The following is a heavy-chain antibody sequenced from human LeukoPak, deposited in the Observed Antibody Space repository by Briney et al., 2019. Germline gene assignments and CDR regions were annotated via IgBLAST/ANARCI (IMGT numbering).Heavy chain of an antibody. CDR2: IVVGSGNT. CDR3: AADRAYSSGWYEFDY. D-gene: IGHD6-19*01. CDR1: GFTFSSSA. V-gene: IGHV1-58*02. Sequence: GTSVKVSCKASGFTFSSSAMQWVRQARGQRLEWIGWIVVGSGNTNYAQKFQERVTITRDMSTSTAYMELSSLRSEDTAVYYCAADRAYSSGWYEFDYWGQGTLVTVSS. J-gene: IGHJ4*02.